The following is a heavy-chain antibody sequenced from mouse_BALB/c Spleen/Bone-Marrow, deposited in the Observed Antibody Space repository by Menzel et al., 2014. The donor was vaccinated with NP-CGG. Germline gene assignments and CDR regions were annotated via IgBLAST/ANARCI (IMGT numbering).Heavy chain of an antibody. CDR1: GFNIKDTY. J-gene: IGHJ3*01. Sequence: VQLQQSGAELVKPGASVKLSCTASGFNIKDTYMHWVKQRPEQGLEWIGRIDPANGNTKYDPKFQGKANITADAPSNTAYLQLSSMTSEDTAVYYCAGYEYYKAWFAYWGQGTLVTVSA. V-gene: IGHV14-3*02. CDR3: AGYEYYKAWFAY. CDR2: IDPANGNT. D-gene: IGHD2-4*01.